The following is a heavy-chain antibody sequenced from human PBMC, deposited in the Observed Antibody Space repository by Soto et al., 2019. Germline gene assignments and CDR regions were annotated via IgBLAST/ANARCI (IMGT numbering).Heavy chain of an antibody. CDR3: ARGARKRSNYYSYSYMDV. Sequence: GGSLRLSCAASGFTFSSYWMSWVRQAPGKGLEWVANIKQDGSEKYYVESVKGRFTISRDNAKNSLYLQMNSLRAEDTAVYYCARGARKRSNYYSYSYMDVWGKGTTVTVSS. V-gene: IGHV3-7*01. D-gene: IGHD6-6*01. CDR2: IKQDGSEK. J-gene: IGHJ6*03. CDR1: GFTFSSYW.